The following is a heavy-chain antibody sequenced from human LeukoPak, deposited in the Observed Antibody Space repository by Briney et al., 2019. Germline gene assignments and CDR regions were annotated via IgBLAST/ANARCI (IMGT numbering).Heavy chain of an antibody. CDR2: IYYSGST. CDR3: ARGGTLGYYDFWSGIPQQYYFDY. V-gene: IGHV4-39*01. D-gene: IGHD3-3*01. CDR1: GGSISSSSYY. J-gene: IGHJ4*02. Sequence: PSETLSLTCTVSGGSISSSSYYWGWIRQPPGKGLEWIGSIYYSGSTYYNPSLKSRVTISVDTSKNQFSLKLSSVTAADTAVYYCARGGTLGYYDFWSGIPQQYYFDYWGQGTLVTVSS.